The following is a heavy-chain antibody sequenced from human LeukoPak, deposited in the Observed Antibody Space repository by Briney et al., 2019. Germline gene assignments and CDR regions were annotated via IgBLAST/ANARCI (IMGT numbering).Heavy chain of an antibody. CDR1: GFTVSSNY. V-gene: IGHV3-53*01. CDR2: IYSGGST. CDR3: TTDRGSGYSGSYYFDY. J-gene: IGHJ4*02. Sequence: GGSLRLSCAASGFTVSSNYMSWVRQAPGKGLEWVSVIYSGGSTYYADSVKGRFTISRHNSKNTLYLQMNSLKTEDTAVYYCTTDRGSGYSGSYYFDYWGQGTLVTVST. D-gene: IGHD1-26*01.